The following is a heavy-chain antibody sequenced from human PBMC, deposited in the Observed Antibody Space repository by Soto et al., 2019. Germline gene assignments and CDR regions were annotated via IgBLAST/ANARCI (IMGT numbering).Heavy chain of an antibody. Sequence: EVQLVESGGGLVQPGGSLRLSCAASGFMFSSYEMNWVRLAPGRGPEWVAHITSSGGSMYTDSVRGRFTISRDNARNSLYLHMSSLRAEDTAVYYCLKEKSVLYSGYDAFDIWGQGTMVTVS. J-gene: IGHJ3*02. CDR2: ITSSGGSM. D-gene: IGHD5-12*01. V-gene: IGHV3-48*03. CDR1: GFMFSSYE. CDR3: LKEKSVLYSGYDAFDI.